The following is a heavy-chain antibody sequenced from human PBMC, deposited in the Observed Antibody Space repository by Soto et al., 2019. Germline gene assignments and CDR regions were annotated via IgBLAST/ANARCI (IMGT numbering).Heavy chain of an antibody. V-gene: IGHV3-74*01. CDR2: INSDGSST. J-gene: IGHJ6*03. D-gene: IGHD3-10*01. Sequence: GSLRLSCAASGFTFSSYWMHWVRQAPGKGLVWVSRINSDGSSTSYADSVKGRFTISRDNAKNTLYLQMNSLRAEDTAVYYCARGHGSGSYYYYYYYMDVWGKGTTVTVSS. CDR3: ARGHGSGSYYYYYYYMDV. CDR1: GFTFSSYW.